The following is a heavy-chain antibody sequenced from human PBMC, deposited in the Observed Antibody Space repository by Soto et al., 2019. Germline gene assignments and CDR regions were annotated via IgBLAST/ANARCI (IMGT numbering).Heavy chain of an antibody. D-gene: IGHD3-9*01. J-gene: IGHJ3*02. CDR2: IKSKTDGGTT. V-gene: IGHV3-15*01. CDR3: TTDSLDIVTGYYDAFDI. CDR1: GFTFSNAW. Sequence: GGSLRLSCAASGFTFSNAWMSWVRQAPGKGLEWVGRIKSKTDGGTTDYAAPVKGRFTISRDDSKNTLYLQMNSLKTEDTAVYYCTTDSLDIVTGYYDAFDIWGQGTMVTVSS.